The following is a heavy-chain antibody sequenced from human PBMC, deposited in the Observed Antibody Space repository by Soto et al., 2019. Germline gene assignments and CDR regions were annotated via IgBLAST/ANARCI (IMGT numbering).Heavy chain of an antibody. J-gene: IGHJ4*02. D-gene: IGHD6-13*01. CDR3: ARLNAVAAAGNFDY. CDR2: IYYSGST. Sequence: SETLSLTCTVSGGSISSSSYYWGWIRQPPGKGLEWIGSIYYSGSTYYNPSLKSRVTISVDTSKNQFSLKLSSVTAADTAVYYCARLNAVAAAGNFDYWGQGTLVTVSS. V-gene: IGHV4-39*01. CDR1: GGSISSSSYY.